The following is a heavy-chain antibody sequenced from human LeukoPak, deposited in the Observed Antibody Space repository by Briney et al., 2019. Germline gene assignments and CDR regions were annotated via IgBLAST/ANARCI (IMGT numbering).Heavy chain of an antibody. CDR2: VNLQGST. J-gene: IGHJ4*02. V-gene: IGHV4-4*02. Sequence: GSLRLSCAASGFTFSNAWMNWVRQPPGKGLEWIGEVNLQGSTNYNPSLMGRVAISVDTSENHVSLQLTSVTAADTAVYYCAREGGPYRPLDYSGQGTLVTVS. D-gene: IGHD3-16*01. CDR1: GFTFSNAW. CDR3: AREGGPYRPLDY.